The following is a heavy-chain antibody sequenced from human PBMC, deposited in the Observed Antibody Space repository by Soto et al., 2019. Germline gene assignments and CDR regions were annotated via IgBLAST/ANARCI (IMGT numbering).Heavy chain of an antibody. CDR1: GFTFSSYS. V-gene: IGHV3-21*01. J-gene: IGHJ4*02. CDR3: ASAPNYGDYGADY. CDR2: ISSSSSYI. D-gene: IGHD4-17*01. Sequence: GGSLRLSCAASGFTFSSYSMNWVRQAPGKGLEWVSSISSSSSYIYYADSVKGRFTISRDNAKNSLYLQMNSLRAEDTAVYYCASAPNYGDYGADYWGQGTLVTVSS.